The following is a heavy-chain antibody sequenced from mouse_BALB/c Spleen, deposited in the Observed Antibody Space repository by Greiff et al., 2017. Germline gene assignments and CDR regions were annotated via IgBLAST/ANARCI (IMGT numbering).Heavy chain of an antibody. CDR1: GFTFSSYG. D-gene: IGHD2-10*01. V-gene: IGHV5-6*01. J-gene: IGHJ4*01. Sequence: VQLKESGGDLVKPGGSLKLSCAASGFTFSSYGMSWVRQTPDKRLEWVATISSGGSYTYYPDSVKGRFTISRDNAKNTLYLQMSSLKSEDTAMYYCARQPYYGNYYARDYWGQGTSVTVSS. CDR3: ARQPYYGNYYARDY. CDR2: ISSGGSYT.